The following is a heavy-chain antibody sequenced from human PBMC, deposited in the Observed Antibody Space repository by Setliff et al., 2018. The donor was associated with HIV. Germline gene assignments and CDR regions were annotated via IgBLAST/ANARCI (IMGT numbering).Heavy chain of an antibody. CDR1: GFTFSDYY. Sequence: GGSLRLSCAGSGSGGSGFTFSDYYMSWVRQAPGKGLEWLSYISYSGSAIHYADSVKGRFTISRDNAKNSLYLQMNSLRAEDTAVYYCARHRDTPGSSWIYYYSYMDVWGKGTTVTVSS. D-gene: IGHD6-13*01. J-gene: IGHJ6*03. CDR2: ISYSGSAI. CDR3: ARHRDTPGSSWIYYYSYMDV. V-gene: IGHV3-11*04.